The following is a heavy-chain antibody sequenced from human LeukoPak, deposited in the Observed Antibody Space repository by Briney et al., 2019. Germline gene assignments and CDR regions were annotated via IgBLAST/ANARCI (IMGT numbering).Heavy chain of an antibody. D-gene: IGHD2-2*01. J-gene: IGHJ6*02. V-gene: IGHV3-23*01. Sequence: PGGSLRLSCVVSGFTFSSYAMSWVRQAPGKGLECVSFISGSGGSTYYADSVKGRFTISRDNSKNTLYLQMNSLTAEDTAVYYCAKSYQPDGYYGMDVWGQGTTVTVSS. CDR2: ISGSGGST. CDR1: GFTFSSYA. CDR3: AKSYQPDGYYGMDV.